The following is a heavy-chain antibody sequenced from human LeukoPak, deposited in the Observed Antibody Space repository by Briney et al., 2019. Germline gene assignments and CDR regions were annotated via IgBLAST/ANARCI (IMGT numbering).Heavy chain of an antibody. Sequence: GGSLRLSCAASGLTFSSHWMHWVRQAPGKGLVWVSRITNDGSSTTYADSVKGRFTISRDNSKNTLYLQMSSLRAGDTAVYYCAKSSYYDSSGYYREYYFDYWGQGTLVTVSS. CDR3: AKSSYYDSSGYYREYYFDY. CDR2: ITNDGSST. J-gene: IGHJ4*02. CDR1: GLTFSSHW. V-gene: IGHV3-74*01. D-gene: IGHD3-22*01.